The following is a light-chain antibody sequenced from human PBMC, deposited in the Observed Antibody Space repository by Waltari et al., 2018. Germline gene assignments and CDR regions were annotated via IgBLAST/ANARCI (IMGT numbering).Light chain of an antibody. J-gene: IGKJ4*01. CDR2: KAS. CDR1: QSILTW. Sequence: DTQMTQSPSTLSASVGDRVTITCRASQSILTWLAWYQQKPGQAPRLLIYKASNLQSGVSSRFSGSGSGTEFTLTISSLQPDDFATYYCQQYNTYSPGPAFGGGTKVEIK. CDR3: QQYNTYSPGPA. V-gene: IGKV1-5*03.